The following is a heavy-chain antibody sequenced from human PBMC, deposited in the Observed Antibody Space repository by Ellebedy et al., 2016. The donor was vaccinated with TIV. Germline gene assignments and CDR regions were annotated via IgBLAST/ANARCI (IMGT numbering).Heavy chain of an antibody. V-gene: IGHV4-39*06. Sequence: SETLSLTCTVSGGSISSSSYYWGWIRQPPGKGLEWIGSIYYSGSTYYNPSLKSRVTISVDTSKNQFPLKLSSVTAADTAVYYCARSLGRTTVTTHWFDPWGQGTLVTVSS. D-gene: IGHD4-17*01. CDR3: ARSLGRTTVTTHWFDP. CDR2: IYYSGST. J-gene: IGHJ5*02. CDR1: GGSISSSSYY.